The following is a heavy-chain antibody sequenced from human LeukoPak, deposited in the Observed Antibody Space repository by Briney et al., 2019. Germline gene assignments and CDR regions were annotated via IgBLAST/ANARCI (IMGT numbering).Heavy chain of an antibody. D-gene: IGHD3-22*01. J-gene: IGHJ4*02. CDR3: ARGGSAYHEYYFDS. V-gene: IGHV4-4*07. Sequence: SETLSLTCTVSGGSVNTYYWSWIRQPAGKGLEWIGRIYISGITNYNPSLKSRVTMSVDTSKNQFSLNLSSVTAADTAVYYCARGGSAYHEYYFDSWGQGTLVTVSS. CDR2: IYISGIT. CDR1: GGSVNTYY.